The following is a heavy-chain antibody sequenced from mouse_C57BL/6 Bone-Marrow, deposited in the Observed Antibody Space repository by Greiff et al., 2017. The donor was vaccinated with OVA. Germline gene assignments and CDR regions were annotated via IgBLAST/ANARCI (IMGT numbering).Heavy chain of an antibody. CDR2: INPYNGGT. CDR3: ARGGFRLLRYFDY. D-gene: IGHD1-1*01. Sequence: VQLKQSGPVLVKPGASVKMSCKASGYTFTDYYMNWVKQSPGKSLEWIGVINPYNGGTSYNQKFKGKATLTVDKSSSTAYMELNSLTSEDSAVYYGARGGFRLLRYFDYWGQGTTLTVSA. CDR1: GYTFTDYY. V-gene: IGHV1-19*01. J-gene: IGHJ2*01.